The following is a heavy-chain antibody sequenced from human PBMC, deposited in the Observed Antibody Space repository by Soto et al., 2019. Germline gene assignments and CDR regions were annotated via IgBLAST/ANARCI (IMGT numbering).Heavy chain of an antibody. CDR1: GFTFSSYS. J-gene: IGHJ6*02. CDR3: ARDVAYSGSYHYYYYYGMDV. Sequence: EVQLVESGGGLVKPGGSQRLSCAASGFTFSSYSMNWVRQAPGKGLEWVSSISSSSSYIYYADSVKGRFTISRDNAKNSLYLQMNSLRAEDTAVYYCARDVAYSGSYHYYYYYGMDVWGQGTTVTVSS. V-gene: IGHV3-21*01. CDR2: ISSSSSYI. D-gene: IGHD1-26*01.